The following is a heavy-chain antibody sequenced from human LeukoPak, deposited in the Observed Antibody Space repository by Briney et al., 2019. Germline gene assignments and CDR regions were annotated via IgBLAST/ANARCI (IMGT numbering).Heavy chain of an antibody. CDR2: IIPIFGTA. J-gene: IGHJ4*02. CDR3: ARGGSSFSSGYHYCPPPGGSDY. CDR1: GYPFTKFY. D-gene: IGHD3-3*01. Sequence: ASVKLSCKASGYPFTKFYMHWVRQAPGHGLEWMGGIIPIFGTANYAQKFQGRVTITADESTSTAYMELSSLRSEDTAVYYCARGGSSFSSGYHYCPPPGGSDYWGQGTLVTVSS. V-gene: IGHV1-69*13.